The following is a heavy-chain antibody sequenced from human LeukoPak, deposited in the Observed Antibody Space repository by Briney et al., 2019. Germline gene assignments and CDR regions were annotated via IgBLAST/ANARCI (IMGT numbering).Heavy chain of an antibody. CDR3: ARDRSVGVLPAPPFDF. Sequence: SETLSLTCTVSGYSISSTYYWGWIRQPPGKGLEWVGSVFHSGNTYYNPSLKSRLTISADTSKNQFSLALTSVTAADTAVYYCARDRSVGVLPAPPFDFWGQGTLVTVSS. J-gene: IGHJ4*02. D-gene: IGHD6-6*01. CDR1: GYSISSTYY. V-gene: IGHV4-38-2*02. CDR2: VFHSGNT.